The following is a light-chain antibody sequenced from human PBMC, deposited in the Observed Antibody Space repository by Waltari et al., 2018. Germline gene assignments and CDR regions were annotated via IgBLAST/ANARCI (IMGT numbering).Light chain of an antibody. J-gene: IGKJ2*01. CDR3: QQSYGPPYT. V-gene: IGKV1-39*01. CDR1: QSISKY. CDR2: FKS. Sequence: DIQMTQSPSSLSASLGDRVTITFRANQSISKYLNWYHQRPGKAPKLLVYFKSSLQSGFPSRFSGSGSGTDFTLTINTLQPEDFATYFCQQSYGPPYTFGQGTRLEIK.